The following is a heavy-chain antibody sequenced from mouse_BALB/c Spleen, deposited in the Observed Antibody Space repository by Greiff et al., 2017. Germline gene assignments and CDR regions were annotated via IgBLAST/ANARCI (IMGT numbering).Heavy chain of an antibody. J-gene: IGHJ4*01. CDR3: ARYVSKDYYAMDY. CDR2: ISYSGST. CDR1: GDSITSGY. Sequence: VQLKESGPSLVKPSQTLSLTCSVTGDSITSGYWNWIRKFPGNKLEYMGYISYSGSTYYNPSLKSRISITRDTSKNQYYLQLNSVTTEDTATYYCARYVSKDYYAMDYWGQGTSVTVSS. V-gene: IGHV3-8*02. D-gene: IGHD6-2*01.